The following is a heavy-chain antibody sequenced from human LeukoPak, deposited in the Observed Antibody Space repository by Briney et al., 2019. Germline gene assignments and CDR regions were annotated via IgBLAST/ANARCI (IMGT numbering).Heavy chain of an antibody. D-gene: IGHD1-26*01. V-gene: IGHV4-38-2*02. Sequence: SETLSLTCTVSGYSISSGYYWGWIRQPPGKGLEWIGSIYHSGSTYYNPSLKSRVTISVDTSKNQFSLKLSSVTAADTAVYYCARGGSYSPTDYWGQGTLVTVSS. CDR1: GYSISSGYY. CDR3: ARGGSYSPTDY. CDR2: IYHSGST. J-gene: IGHJ4*02.